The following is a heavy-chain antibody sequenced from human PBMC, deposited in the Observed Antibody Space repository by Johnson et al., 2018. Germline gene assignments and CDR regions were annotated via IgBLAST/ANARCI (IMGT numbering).Heavy chain of an antibody. CDR1: GFSVQTNY. D-gene: IGHD2-21*01. J-gene: IGHJ4*01. CDR3: ARGSGGGDH. V-gene: IGHV3-66*01. Sequence: VQLVESGGGLVQPGGSLRLSCVVSGFSVQTNYMSWARQDPGKGMEWVSVVYSGGRTFYAYYVKGRVTISRDNAKNTLSLQRNSLSVADTAVYYCARGSGGGDHWGHGTLVTVSS. CDR2: VYSGGRT.